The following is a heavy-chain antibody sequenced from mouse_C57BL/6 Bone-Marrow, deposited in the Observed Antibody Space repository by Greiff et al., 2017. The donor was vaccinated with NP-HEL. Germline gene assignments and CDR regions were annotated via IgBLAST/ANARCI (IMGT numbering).Heavy chain of an antibody. V-gene: IGHV14-4*01. J-gene: IGHJ4*01. Sequence: VQLQQSGAELVRPGASVKLSCTASGFNIKDDYMHWVKQRPEQGLEWIGWIDPENGDTEYASKFQGKATITADTSSHTAYLQLSSLTSEDTAVYYCTTGLLLDWGQGTSVTVSS. CDR2: IDPENGDT. D-gene: IGHD3-1*01. CDR3: TTGLLLD. CDR1: GFNIKDDY.